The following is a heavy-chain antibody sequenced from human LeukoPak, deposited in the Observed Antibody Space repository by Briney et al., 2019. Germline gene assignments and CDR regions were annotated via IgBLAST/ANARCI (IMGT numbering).Heavy chain of an antibody. V-gene: IGHV3-23*01. CDR1: GFTFSSYW. CDR3: AKDETFYDFWSGHYFFDY. CDR2: ITATGRNT. J-gene: IGHJ4*02. Sequence: GGSLRLSCAASGFTFSSYWMSWVRQAPGKGLEWVSAITATGRNTYYADSVKGRFTISRDNSKNTLYLQMNSLRAEDTAVYYCAKDETFYDFWSGHYFFDYWGQGTLVTVSS. D-gene: IGHD3-3*01.